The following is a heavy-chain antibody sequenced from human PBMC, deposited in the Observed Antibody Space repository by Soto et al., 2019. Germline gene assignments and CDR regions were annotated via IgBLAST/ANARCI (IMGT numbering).Heavy chain of an antibody. Sequence: EVQLVESGGGLVQPGGSLRLSCVASGFTLNRYWTNWFRKAPGKGLEWVANINEDGSERHDVESVRGRFTTPRDSVRNSVYPEMIRLRDEDTAMSCCSGPYRGDGCYSGPGPMVTISS. D-gene: IGHD1-1*01. V-gene: IGHV3-7*05. CDR1: GFTLNRYW. J-gene: IGHJ4*02. CDR3: SGPYRGDGCY. CDR2: INEDGSER.